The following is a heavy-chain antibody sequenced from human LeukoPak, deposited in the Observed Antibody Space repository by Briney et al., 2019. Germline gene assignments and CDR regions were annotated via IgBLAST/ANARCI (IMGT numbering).Heavy chain of an antibody. CDR1: GFILSSNY. CDR3: AREIYKEFDY. V-gene: IGHV3-33*08. J-gene: IGHJ4*02. Sequence: GGSLRLSCAASGFILSSNYVSWVRQAPGKGLEWVAVIWYDGSNKYYADSVKGRFTISRDNSKNTLYLQMNSLRVEDTAVYYCAREIYKEFDYWGQGTLVTVSS. CDR2: IWYDGSNK. D-gene: IGHD3-10*01.